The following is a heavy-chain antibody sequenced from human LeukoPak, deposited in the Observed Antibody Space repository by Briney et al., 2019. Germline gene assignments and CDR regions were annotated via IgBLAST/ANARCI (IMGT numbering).Heavy chain of an antibody. CDR2: IIPIFGTA. CDR3: AREQAYCGGDCYFDY. V-gene: IGHV1-69*13. CDR1: GGTFSSYA. D-gene: IGHD2-21*02. J-gene: IGHJ4*02. Sequence: ASVKVSCKASGGTFSSYAISWVRQAPGQGLEWTGGIIPIFGTANYAQKFQGRVTITADESTSTAYMELSSLRSEDTAVYYCAREQAYCGGDCYFDYWGQGTLVTVSS.